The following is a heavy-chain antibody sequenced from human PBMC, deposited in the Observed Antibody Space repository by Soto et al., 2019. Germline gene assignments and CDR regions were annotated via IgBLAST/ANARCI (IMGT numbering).Heavy chain of an antibody. CDR1: GGTFSSYA. CDR2: IIPIFGTA. Sequence: SVKVSCKASGGTFSSYAISWVRQAPGQGLEWMGGIIPIFGTANYAQKFQGRVTITADESTSTAYMELSIPRSEDTAVYYCARDEGYGDSTELGYYYGMDVWGQGTTVTVSS. V-gene: IGHV1-69*13. D-gene: IGHD4-17*01. J-gene: IGHJ6*02. CDR3: ARDEGYGDSTELGYYYGMDV.